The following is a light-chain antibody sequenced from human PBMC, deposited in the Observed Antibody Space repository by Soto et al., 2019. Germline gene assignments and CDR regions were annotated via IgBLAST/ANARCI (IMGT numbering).Light chain of an antibody. CDR1: SSDVGGYNY. J-gene: IGLJ2*01. V-gene: IGLV2-14*01. CDR2: DVS. CDR3: SSYTSSSLGV. Sequence: QSALTQPASVSGSPGQSITISCTGTSSDVGGYNYVSWYQQHPGKAPKLMIYDVSNRPSGVSNRLSGSKSGNTASLTISGLQDEDEADYYCSSYTSSSLGVFGGGTKVTVL.